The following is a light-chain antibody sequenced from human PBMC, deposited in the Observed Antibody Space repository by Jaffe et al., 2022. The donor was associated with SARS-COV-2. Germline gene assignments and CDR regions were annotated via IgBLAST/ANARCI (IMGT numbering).Light chain of an antibody. CDR1: QSLLQSNGYRY. J-gene: IGKJ5*01. CDR2: LGS. Sequence: DIVMTQSPLSLPVTPGEPASISCWSSQSLLQSNGYRYLNWYVQKPGQSPQLLIHLGSNRASGVPDRFSGSGSGTDFTLKISRVEAEDVGVYYCMQGQQNPITFGQGTRLEIK. V-gene: IGKV2-28*01. CDR3: MQGQQNPIT.